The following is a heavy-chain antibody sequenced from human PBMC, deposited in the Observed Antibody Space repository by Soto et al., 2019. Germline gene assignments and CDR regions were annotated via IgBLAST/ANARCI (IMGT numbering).Heavy chain of an antibody. CDR3: ARATAAAGLYYYGMDV. D-gene: IGHD6-13*01. CDR2: ISSSSSTI. Sequence: EVQLVESGGGLVQPGGSLRLSCAASGFTFSSYSMNWVRQAPGKGLEWVSYISSSSSTIYYADSVKGRFTISRDNAKNSLYPQMNSLRDEDTAVYYCARATAAAGLYYYGMDVWGQGTTVTVSS. CDR1: GFTFSSYS. V-gene: IGHV3-48*02. J-gene: IGHJ6*02.